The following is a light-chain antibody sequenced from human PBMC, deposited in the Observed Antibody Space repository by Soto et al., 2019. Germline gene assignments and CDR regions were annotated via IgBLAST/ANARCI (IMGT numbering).Light chain of an antibody. V-gene: IGKV3-20*01. CDR3: QQYGSSPPSST. J-gene: IGKJ5*01. CDR1: QDIGSA. Sequence: EVVLTQSPATLSVSPGDRATLSCRASQDIGSAVAWYHQRSGQAPRLLIYGASNRATDIPDRFSGRGSGTDFTLTISRLEPEDFAVYYCQQYGSSPPSSTFGQGTRLEIK. CDR2: GAS.